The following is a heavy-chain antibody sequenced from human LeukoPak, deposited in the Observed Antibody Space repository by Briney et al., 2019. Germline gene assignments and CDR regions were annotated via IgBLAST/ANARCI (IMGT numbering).Heavy chain of an antibody. Sequence: SETLSLTCTVSGGSVSSGSYYWSWVRQPPGKGLEWIGYIFYSGSTNYNPSLKSRVTISVDTSNNQFSLKLSSATAADTAVYYCARVRYDSSLWGQGTLVTVSS. CDR1: GGSVSSGSYY. CDR2: IFYSGST. CDR3: ARVRYDSSL. D-gene: IGHD3-22*01. V-gene: IGHV4-61*01. J-gene: IGHJ4*02.